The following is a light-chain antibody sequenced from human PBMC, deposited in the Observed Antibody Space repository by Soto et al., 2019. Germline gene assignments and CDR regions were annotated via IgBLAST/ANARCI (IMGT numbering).Light chain of an antibody. CDR3: QQRSNRPLT. J-gene: IGKJ5*01. V-gene: IGKV3D-20*02. CDR1: QSVSRSY. Sequence: EILLTQSPGTLSLSPGERATRSCRASQSVSRSYLAWYQQKHGQAPRLLIYDTSIRASGIPARLSGSGYGTDLTLTISSIDPEDFAVYYCQQRSNRPLTFGQGTRLEIK. CDR2: DTS.